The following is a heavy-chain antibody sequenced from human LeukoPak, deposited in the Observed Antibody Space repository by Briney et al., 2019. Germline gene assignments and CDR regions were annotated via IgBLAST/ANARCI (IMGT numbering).Heavy chain of an antibody. Sequence: GRSLRLSCAASGFTFSSYAMHWVRQAPGKGLEWVAVISYDGSNKYYADSVKGRFTISRDNSKNTLYLQMNSLRAEDTAVYYCAKDSRLDPNAFDIWGQGTMVTVSS. CDR2: ISYDGSNK. CDR1: GFTFSSYA. V-gene: IGHV3-30-3*01. CDR3: AKDSRLDPNAFDI. J-gene: IGHJ3*02.